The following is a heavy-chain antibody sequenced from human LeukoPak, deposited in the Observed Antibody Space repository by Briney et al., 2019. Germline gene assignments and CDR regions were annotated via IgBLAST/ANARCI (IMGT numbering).Heavy chain of an antibody. V-gene: IGHV3-7*01. CDR3: ARIPRGSGWSFLDF. Sequence: GGSLTLSYAVSGSSFSSYWMSWVRQAPGKGLEWVANIQSDGSVQQYVDSVKGRLTISRDNAKNSLYLQMNSLRAEDTAVYYCARIPRGSGWSFLDFWGQGTLVTVTS. D-gene: IGHD6-19*01. J-gene: IGHJ4*02. CDR1: GSSFSSYW. CDR2: IQSDGSVQ.